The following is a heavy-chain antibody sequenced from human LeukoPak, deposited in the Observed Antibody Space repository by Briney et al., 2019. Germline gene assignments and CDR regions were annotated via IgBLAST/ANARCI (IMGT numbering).Heavy chain of an antibody. CDR1: GGTFSSYA. CDR3: ARDRPATIQGRFDP. CDR2: IIPILGIA. D-gene: IGHD2-2*01. Sequence: ASVKVSCKASGGTFSSYAISWVRQAPGQGLEWMGRIIPILGIANYAQKFQGRVTMTRDTSTSTVYMELSSLRSEDTAVYYCARDRPATIQGRFDPWAREPWSPSPQ. V-gene: IGHV1-69*04. J-gene: IGHJ5*02.